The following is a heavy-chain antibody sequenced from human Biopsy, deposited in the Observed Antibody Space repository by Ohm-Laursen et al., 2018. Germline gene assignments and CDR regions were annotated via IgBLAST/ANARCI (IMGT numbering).Heavy chain of an antibody. D-gene: IGHD2/OR15-2a*01. CDR3: VGGQRGPPIGVTVPGDAFDL. Sequence: SSVKVSCKASRVTFDTYAFGWVRQAPGQGLEWMGGRIPYFNTIYYARNFQDRAVITADRSARTTDMQLSGLRPDDTAVYYCVGGQRGPPIGVTVPGDAFDLWGPGTMVTVSP. J-gene: IGHJ3*01. CDR2: RIPYFNTI. V-gene: IGHV1-69*01. CDR1: RVTFDTYA.